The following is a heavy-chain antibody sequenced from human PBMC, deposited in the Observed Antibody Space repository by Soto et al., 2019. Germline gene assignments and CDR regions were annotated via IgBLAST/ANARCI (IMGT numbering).Heavy chain of an antibody. Sequence: KPSETLSLTCAVSGYFISSGHYWGWIRQTPGKGLEWIGYIYDSGTTYTYFNPSLKSRVTISVDTSKNQFSLKVRSVTAADSAVYYCARAGQWLFGQYYFDYWGQGTLVTVSS. CDR3: ARAGQWLFGQYYFDY. D-gene: IGHD6-19*01. J-gene: IGHJ4*02. V-gene: IGHV4-38-2*01. CDR1: GYFISSGHY. CDR2: IYDSGTTYT.